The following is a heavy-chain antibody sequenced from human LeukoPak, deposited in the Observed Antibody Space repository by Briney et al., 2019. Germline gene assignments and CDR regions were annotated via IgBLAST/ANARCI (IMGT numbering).Heavy chain of an antibody. J-gene: IGHJ4*02. CDR2: IYYSGST. D-gene: IGHD2-2*01. V-gene: IGHV4-30-4*01. CDR3: AREGYCSSTSCSQDY. CDR1: GGSISSGDYY. Sequence: PSQTLSLTCTVSGGSISSGDYYWSWIRQPPGKGLEWIGYIYYSGSTYYNPSLKSRVTISVDRSKNQFSLKLSSVTAAGTAVYYCAREGYCSSTSCSQDYWGQGTLVTVSS.